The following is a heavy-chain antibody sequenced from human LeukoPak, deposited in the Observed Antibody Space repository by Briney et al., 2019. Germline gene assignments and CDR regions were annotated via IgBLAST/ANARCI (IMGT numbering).Heavy chain of an antibody. V-gene: IGHV4-34*01. Sequence: PSETLSLTCAVYGGSFSGYYWSWIRQPPGKGLEWIGEINHSGSTNYNPSLKSRVTISVDTSKNQFSLKLSSVTAADTAVYYCARGIHYYDSSGYCDYWGQGTLVTVSS. D-gene: IGHD3-22*01. J-gene: IGHJ4*02. CDR1: GGSFSGYY. CDR3: ARGIHYYDSSGYCDY. CDR2: INHSGST.